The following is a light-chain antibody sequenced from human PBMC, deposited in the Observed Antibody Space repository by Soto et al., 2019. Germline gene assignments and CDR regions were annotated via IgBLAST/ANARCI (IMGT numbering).Light chain of an antibody. CDR3: QHYKSDSEA. J-gene: IGKJ1*01. Sequence: DIQMTQSPSTLSGSVGDRVTITCRASQTISSWLAWYQPKPGKAPKLLIYKASTLKSGVPSRFSGSGSGTEFTLTISSLQPDDFATYYCQHYKSDSEAFGQGTKVELK. CDR2: KAS. V-gene: IGKV1-5*03. CDR1: QTISSW.